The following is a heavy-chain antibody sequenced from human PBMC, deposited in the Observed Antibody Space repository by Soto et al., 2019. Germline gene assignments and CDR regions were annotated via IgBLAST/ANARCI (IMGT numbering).Heavy chain of an antibody. Sequence: GASVKVSCKASGYTFTGYYMHWVRQAPGQGLEWMGWINPNSGGTNYAQKFQGRVTMTRDTSISTAYMEPSRLRSDDTAVYYCARETGTTNWFDPWGQGTLVTVSS. V-gene: IGHV1-2*02. D-gene: IGHD1-7*01. J-gene: IGHJ5*02. CDR2: INPNSGGT. CDR3: ARETGTTNWFDP. CDR1: GYTFTGYY.